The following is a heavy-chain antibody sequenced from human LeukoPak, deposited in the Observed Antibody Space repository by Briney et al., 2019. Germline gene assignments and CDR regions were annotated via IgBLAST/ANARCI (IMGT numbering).Heavy chain of an antibody. V-gene: IGHV3-15*07. D-gene: IGHD4-23*01. Sequence: GGSLRLSCAASGFTFANAWMNWVRQAPGKGLEWVGRIKSKSERETTDYAAPVKGRFTTSRDDSKKTLYLQMNSLRAEDTAVYYCARETYGGNSIFDYWGQGTLVTVSS. CDR3: ARETYGGNSIFDY. J-gene: IGHJ4*02. CDR2: IKSKSERETT. CDR1: GFTFANAW.